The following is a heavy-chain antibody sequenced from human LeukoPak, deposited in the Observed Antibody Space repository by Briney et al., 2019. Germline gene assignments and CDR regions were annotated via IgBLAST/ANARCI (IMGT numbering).Heavy chain of an antibody. V-gene: IGHV3-7*01. CDR3: ARVGEISGVDTAMDFDY. J-gene: IGHJ4*02. CDR1: GFTFSSYW. CDR2: IKQDGSEK. Sequence: PGGSLRLSCAASGFTFSSYWMSWVRQAPGKGLEWVANIKQDGSEKYYVDSVKGRFTISRDNAKNSLYLHMNSLRAEDTAVYYCARVGEISGVDTAMDFDYWGQGTLVTVSS. D-gene: IGHD5-18*01.